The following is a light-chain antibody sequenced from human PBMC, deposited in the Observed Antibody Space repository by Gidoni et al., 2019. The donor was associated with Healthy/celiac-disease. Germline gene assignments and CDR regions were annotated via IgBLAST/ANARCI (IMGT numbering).Light chain of an antibody. CDR2: EVS. J-gene: IGLJ2*01. V-gene: IGLV2-14*01. Sequence: QSALTQPASVSGSPGQSITISCTGTSSDVGGYNYVSWYQQHPGKAPKLMSYEVSNRPSGVSNRFSGSKSGNTASLTISGLQAEDEADYYCSSYTSSSTLVFGGGTKLTVL. CDR1: SSDVGGYNY. CDR3: SSYTSSSTLV.